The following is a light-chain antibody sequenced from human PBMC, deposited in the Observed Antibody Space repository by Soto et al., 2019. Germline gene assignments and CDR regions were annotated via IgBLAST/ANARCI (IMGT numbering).Light chain of an antibody. CDR3: SSYAGSNNYV. CDR1: SSDVGGYNY. Sequence: LTQPPSASGSPGQSVTISCTGTSSDVGGYNYVSWYQQHPGKAPKLMIYEVSKRPSGVPDRFSGSKSGNTASLTVSGLQAEDEADYYCSSYAGSNNYVVGTGTKVTVL. V-gene: IGLV2-8*01. J-gene: IGLJ1*01. CDR2: EVS.